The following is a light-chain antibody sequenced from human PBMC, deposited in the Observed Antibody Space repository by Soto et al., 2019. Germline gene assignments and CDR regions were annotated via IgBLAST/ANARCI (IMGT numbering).Light chain of an antibody. J-gene: IGLJ2*01. CDR3: GSYTSSSTLV. CDR1: TSDVGGYNY. Sequence: QSALTQPASVSGSPGQSITISCTGTTSDVGGYNYVSWYQQHPGKAPKLMIYDVNNRPSGLSNRFSGSKSGNTAYLTISGLQSDDEADYYCGSYTSSSTLVLGGGTKVTVL. V-gene: IGLV2-14*01. CDR2: DVN.